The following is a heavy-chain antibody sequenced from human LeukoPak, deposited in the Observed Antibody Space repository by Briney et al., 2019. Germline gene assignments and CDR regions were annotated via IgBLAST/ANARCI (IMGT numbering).Heavy chain of an antibody. CDR3: ARPSGGDTYYYYYMDV. V-gene: IGHV3-23*01. D-gene: IGHD2-21*01. J-gene: IGHJ6*03. CDR1: GFTFSSYA. Sequence: GGSLRLSCAASGFTFSSYAMSWVRQAPGKGLEWVSAISGSGGSTYYADSVKGRFTISRDNSKNTLYLQMNSLRAEDTAVYYCARPSGGDTYYYYYMDVWGKGTTVTASS. CDR2: ISGSGGST.